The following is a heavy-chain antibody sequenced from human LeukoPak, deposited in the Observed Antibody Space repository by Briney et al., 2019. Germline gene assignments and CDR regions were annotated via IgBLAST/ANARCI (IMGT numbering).Heavy chain of an antibody. CDR3: ARGPHTGVNYYDSSGYYY. D-gene: IGHD3-22*01. CDR1: GGSFSGYY. J-gene: IGHJ4*02. Sequence: SETLSLTCAVYGGSFSGYYWSWTRQPPGKGLEWIGEINHSGSTNYNPSLKSRVTISVDTSKNQFSLKLSSVTAADTAVYYCARGPHTGVNYYDSSGYYYWGQRTVVPVSS. V-gene: IGHV4-34*01. CDR2: INHSGST.